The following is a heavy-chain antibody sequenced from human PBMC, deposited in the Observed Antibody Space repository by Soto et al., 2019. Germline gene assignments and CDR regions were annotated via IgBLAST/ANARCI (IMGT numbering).Heavy chain of an antibody. D-gene: IGHD3-22*01. V-gene: IGHV3-15*01. CDR2: IKSKTDGGTT. J-gene: IGHJ4*02. CDR3: TTVTNYYDSSGEL. CDR1: GFTFSYAW. Sequence: GGSLRLSCAAAGFTFSYAWMIWVRQAPGKGLEWVGRIKSKTDGGTTDYAAPVKGRFTISRDDSKNTLYLQMNSLKTEDAAVYYCTTVTNYYDSSGELWGQGTLVTVSS.